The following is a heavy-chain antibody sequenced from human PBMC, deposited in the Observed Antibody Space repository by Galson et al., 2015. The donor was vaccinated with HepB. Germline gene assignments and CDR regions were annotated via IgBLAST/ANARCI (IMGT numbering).Heavy chain of an antibody. V-gene: IGHV3-33*01. Sequence: SLRLSCAASGFTFSSYGMHWVRQAPGKGLEWVAVIWYDGSNKYYADSVKGRFTISRDNSKNTLYLQMNSLRAEGTAVYYCARDCGNHHYYNNWFDPWGQGTLVTVSS. D-gene: IGHD1-14*01. CDR1: GFTFSSYG. CDR3: ARDCGNHHYYNNWFDP. J-gene: IGHJ5*02. CDR2: IWYDGSNK.